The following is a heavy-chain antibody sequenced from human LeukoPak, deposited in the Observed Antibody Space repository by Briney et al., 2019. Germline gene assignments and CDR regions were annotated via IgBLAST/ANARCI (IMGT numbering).Heavy chain of an antibody. CDR1: GFTFSSYA. CDR2: IFGSGGST. D-gene: IGHD6-19*01. V-gene: IGHV3-23*01. CDR3: AKTTTAYSRGGVPVWPVDD. Sequence: GGSLRLSCAASGFTFSSYAMYWVRQAPGKGLEWVSGIFGSGGSTHYADSVKGRFTISRDNSKNTVYLQMNSLRAEDTAVYYCAKTTTAYSRGGVPVWPVDDWGQGTLVTVSS. J-gene: IGHJ4*02.